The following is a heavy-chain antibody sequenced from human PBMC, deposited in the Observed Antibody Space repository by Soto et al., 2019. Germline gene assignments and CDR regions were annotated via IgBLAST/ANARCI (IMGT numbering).Heavy chain of an antibody. V-gene: IGHV1-69*12. Sequence: QVQLVQSGAEVKKPGSSVKVSCKASGGSFSTDSISWVRQAPGQGLEWMGGIIPMFGTANNAQKFQGRVTLTADEATSTAHMAPSTQRSEDTAGYFGARKSDGYYGMDVWGQGRTVTVAS. CDR3: ARKSDGYYGMDV. CDR2: IIPMFGTA. J-gene: IGHJ6*02. CDR1: GGSFSTDS.